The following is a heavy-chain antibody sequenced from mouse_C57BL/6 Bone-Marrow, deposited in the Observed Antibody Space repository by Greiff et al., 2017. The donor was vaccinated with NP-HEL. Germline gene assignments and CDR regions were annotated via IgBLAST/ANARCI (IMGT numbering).Heavy chain of an antibody. Sequence: EVQLQQSGTVLARPGASVKMSCKTSGYTFTSYWMHWVKQRPGQGLEWIGAIYPGNSDTSYNQKFKGKAKLTAVTSASTAYMELSSLTNGDSAVYYCARGNLLLRYQAWFAYWGQGTLVTVSA. CDR1: GYTFTSYW. D-gene: IGHD1-1*01. CDR3: ARGNLLLRYQAWFAY. J-gene: IGHJ3*01. V-gene: IGHV1-5*01. CDR2: IYPGNSDT.